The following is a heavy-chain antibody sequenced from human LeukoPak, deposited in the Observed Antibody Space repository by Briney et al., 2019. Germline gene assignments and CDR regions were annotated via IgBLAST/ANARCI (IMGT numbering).Heavy chain of an antibody. CDR1: GDSFSDYY. CDR2: INHSGST. Sequence: PSETLSLTCAVYGDSFSDYYWNWIRQPPGKGLEWIGEINHSGSTNYNPSLKSRVTISVDTSKKQFSLKLSSVTAADTAVYYCAGGARITIFPTLNWFNPWGQGTLVTVSS. CDR3: AGGARITIFPTLNWFNP. V-gene: IGHV4-34*01. J-gene: IGHJ5*02. D-gene: IGHD3-9*01.